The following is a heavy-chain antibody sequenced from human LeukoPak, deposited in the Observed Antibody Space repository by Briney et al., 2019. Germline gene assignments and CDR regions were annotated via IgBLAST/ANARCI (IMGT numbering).Heavy chain of an antibody. V-gene: IGHV3-30-3*01. D-gene: IGHD1-1*01. J-gene: IGHJ4*02. Sequence: PGRSLRLSCAASGFTFNSYSMHWVRQAPGKGLEWVTAISDDETYKFYADSVKGRFTISRDNSKNTLYLQMNSLTAEDTAIYYCAKATGNLGNWGQGTLVTVSS. CDR1: GFTFNSYS. CDR2: ISDDETYK. CDR3: AKATGNLGN.